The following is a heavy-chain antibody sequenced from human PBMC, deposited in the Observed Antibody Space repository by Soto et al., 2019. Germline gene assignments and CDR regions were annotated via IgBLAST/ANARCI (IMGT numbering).Heavy chain of an antibody. J-gene: IGHJ5*02. V-gene: IGHV1-69*02. CDR2: IIPFLGRT. D-gene: IGHD1-1*01. Sequence: QLHLVQSGAEVRKPGSSVKVSCKASGGTLSSYSVTWVRQAPGQGLEWMGRIIPFLGRTNYAQNFQGRVTFTADRSTITAYMELSSRRADDTAIYSGARTTGSPNSNWFDPWGQGTLVIVSS. CDR1: GGTLSSYS. CDR3: ARTTGSPNSNWFDP.